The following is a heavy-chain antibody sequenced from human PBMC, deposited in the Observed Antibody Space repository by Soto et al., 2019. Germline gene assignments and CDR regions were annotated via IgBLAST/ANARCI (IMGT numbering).Heavy chain of an antibody. J-gene: IGHJ1*01. CDR2: ISGSGDST. Sequence: GGSLRLSCAASGFTFSSYAMSWVRQAPGKGLEWVSGISGSGDSTYYADSVKGRFTISRDNSKNTLYLQMNSLRAEDTAVYYCAKGVPGIAVAGTGYFQHWSQGTLVTVS. CDR1: GFTFSSYA. V-gene: IGHV3-23*01. D-gene: IGHD6-19*01. CDR3: AKGVPGIAVAGTGYFQH.